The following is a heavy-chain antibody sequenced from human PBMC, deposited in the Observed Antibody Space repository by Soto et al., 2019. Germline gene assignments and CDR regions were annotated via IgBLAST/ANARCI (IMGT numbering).Heavy chain of an antibody. CDR3: ARVAAGPYYYYYMDV. D-gene: IGHD6-13*01. J-gene: IGHJ6*03. V-gene: IGHV4-59*01. Sequence: PSETLSLTCTVSGGAISSYYWSWIRQPPGKGLEWIGYIYYSGSTNYNPSLKSRVTISVDTSKNQFSLKLSSVTAADTAVYYCARVAAGPYYYYYMDVWGKGTTVTVSS. CDR1: GGAISSYY. CDR2: IYYSGST.